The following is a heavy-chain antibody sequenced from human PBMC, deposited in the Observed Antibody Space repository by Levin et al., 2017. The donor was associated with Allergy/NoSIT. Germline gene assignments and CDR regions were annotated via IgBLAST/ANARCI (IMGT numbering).Heavy chain of an antibody. D-gene: IGHD3-10*01. CDR1: GGSISNYY. Sequence: GSLRLSYTVSGGSISNYYWSWIRQSPGKGLEWMGYIHNSGSSDYNPSLKSRITISVDRSKNQFSLRLTSVTAADTAVYYCVRHGDSYGSGYFDNWGQGTLVTVSS. J-gene: IGHJ4*02. V-gene: IGHV4-59*01. CDR2: IHNSGSS. CDR3: VRHGDSYGSGYFDN.